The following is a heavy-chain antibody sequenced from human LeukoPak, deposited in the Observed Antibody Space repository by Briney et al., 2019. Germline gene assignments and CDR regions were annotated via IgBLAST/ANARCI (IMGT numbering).Heavy chain of an antibody. CDR3: ARPLYYYDSSGYYSY. Sequence: ASVNVSCKASGYTFTGYYMHWVRQAPGQGLEWMGWINPNSGGTNYAQKFQGRVTMTRDTSISTAYMELSRLRSDDTAVYYCARPLYYYDSSGYYSYSGQGTLVTVSS. J-gene: IGHJ4*02. CDR2: INPNSGGT. V-gene: IGHV1-2*02. D-gene: IGHD3-22*01. CDR1: GYTFTGYY.